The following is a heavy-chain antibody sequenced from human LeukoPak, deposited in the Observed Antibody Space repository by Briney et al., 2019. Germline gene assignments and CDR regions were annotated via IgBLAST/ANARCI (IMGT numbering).Heavy chain of an antibody. V-gene: IGHV4-34*01. CDR1: GGSLGSYY. Sequence: SETLSLTWAVYGGSLGSYYCGWVRQPPGNGRGWIGEINHSGSTNYNPSLKSRVTISVDTSKNQFSLKLSSVTAADTAVYYCARGLGYYRYFGYWGQGTLVTVSS. J-gene: IGHJ4*02. CDR3: ARGLGYYRYFGY. CDR2: INHSGST. D-gene: IGHD3-3*01.